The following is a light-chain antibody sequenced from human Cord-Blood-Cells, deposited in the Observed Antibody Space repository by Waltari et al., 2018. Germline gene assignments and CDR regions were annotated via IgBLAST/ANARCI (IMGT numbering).Light chain of an antibody. CDR1: SSDVGGSNY. CDR2: EVS. V-gene: IGLV2-14*01. CDR3: SSYTSSSTLYV. Sequence: QSALTQPASVSGSPGQSLTLSCTGTSSDVGGSNYVSWYQQHPGKAPKLMIYEVSNRPSGGSNRFSGSKSGNTASLTISGLQAEDEADYYCSSYTSSSTLYVFGTGTKVTVL. J-gene: IGLJ1*01.